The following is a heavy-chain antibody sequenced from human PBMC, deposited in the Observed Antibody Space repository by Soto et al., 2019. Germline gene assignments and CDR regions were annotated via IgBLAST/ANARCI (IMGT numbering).Heavy chain of an antibody. Sequence: ASVKVSCKASGYTFTSYYINWVRQATGQGLEWMGWMNPNSGNTGYAQKFQGRVTMTRNTSISTAYMELSSLRSEDTAVYYCARGASSSWNGYYYYYYMDVWGKGTTVTVSS. CDR1: GYTFTSYY. J-gene: IGHJ6*03. CDR3: ARGASSSWNGYYYYYYMDV. D-gene: IGHD6-13*01. CDR2: MNPNSGNT. V-gene: IGHV1-8*01.